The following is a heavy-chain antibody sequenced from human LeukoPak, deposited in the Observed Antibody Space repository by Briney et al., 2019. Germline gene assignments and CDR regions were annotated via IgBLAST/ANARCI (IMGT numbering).Heavy chain of an antibody. CDR1: GFTFSNHG. D-gene: IGHD5/OR15-5a*01. CDR3: AKVQSNYFDY. V-gene: IGHV3-23*01. J-gene: IGHJ4*02. Sequence: GGSLRLSCAASGFTFSNHGMNWVRQAPGKGLEWVSAISGSGGSTYYADSVKGRFTISRDNSKNTLYLQINSLRAEDTAVYYCAKVQSNYFDYWGQGTLVTVSS. CDR2: ISGSGGST.